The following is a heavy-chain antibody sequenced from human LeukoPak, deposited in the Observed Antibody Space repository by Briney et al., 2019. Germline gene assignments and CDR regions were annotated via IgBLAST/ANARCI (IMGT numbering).Heavy chain of an antibody. CDR2: IYYSGST. CDR1: GGSISSTTYY. Sequence: PSETLSLTCTVSGGSISSTTYYWGWIRQPPGKGLERIGRIYYSGSTHYNPSLKSRVTISVDTSKNQFSLKLSSVTATDTAVYYCARSNGGYYYYFDYWGQGTLVTVSS. D-gene: IGHD3-3*01. V-gene: IGHV4-39*01. CDR3: ARSNGGYYYYFDY. J-gene: IGHJ4*02.